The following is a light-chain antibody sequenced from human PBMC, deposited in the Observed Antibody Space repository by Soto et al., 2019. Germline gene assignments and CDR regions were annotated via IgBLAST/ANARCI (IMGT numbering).Light chain of an antibody. CDR3: QQYYSIPQT. CDR2: WAS. CDR1: QSVLYSSNNRNY. V-gene: IGKV4-1*01. J-gene: IGKJ1*01. Sequence: DIVMTQSPDSLAVSLGERATINCKSSQSVLYSSNNRNYLAWYQQKPGQPPKLLIYWASPRESGVPDRFSGSGSGTDFTLTISSLQAEDVAVYYCQQYYSIPQTFGQGTKVEIK.